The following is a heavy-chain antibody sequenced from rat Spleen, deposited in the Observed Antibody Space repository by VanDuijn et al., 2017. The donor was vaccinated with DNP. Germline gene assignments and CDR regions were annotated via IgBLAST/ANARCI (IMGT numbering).Heavy chain of an antibody. Sequence: EVQLVESGGGLVQPGRSLKLSCAASGFTFSDYNMAWVRQAPKQGLEWVAYIGSDGYAPYYGDSVRGRFAISRDNAKSTLYLQMNSLRSEDMATYYCIRWNSGHFDYWGQGVMVTVSS. J-gene: IGHJ2*01. CDR1: GFTFSDYN. D-gene: IGHD4-3*01. CDR2: IGSDGYAP. V-gene: IGHV5-22*01. CDR3: IRWNSGHFDY.